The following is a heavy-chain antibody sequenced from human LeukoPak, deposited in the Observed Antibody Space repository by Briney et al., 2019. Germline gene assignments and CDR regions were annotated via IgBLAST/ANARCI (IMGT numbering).Heavy chain of an antibody. CDR2: MYYSGTP. V-gene: IGHV4-59*01. J-gene: IGHJ4*02. Sequence: PSETLSLTCTVSGGSISGYYWSWIRQPPGKGLEWIGYMYYSGTPNYNPSLKSRVTISVDTSKNQFSLKLSSVTAADTAVYYCARANNWDVPLFDHWGQGTLVTVSS. CDR1: GGSISGYY. CDR3: ARANNWDVPLFDH. D-gene: IGHD1-20*01.